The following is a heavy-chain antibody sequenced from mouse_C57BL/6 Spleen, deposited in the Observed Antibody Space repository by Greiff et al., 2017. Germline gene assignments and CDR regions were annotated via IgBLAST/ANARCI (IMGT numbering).Heavy chain of an antibody. Sequence: EVQGVESGGGLVQPGGSLKLSCAASGFTFSDYYMYWVRQTPEKRLEWVAYISNGGGSTYYPDTVKGRFTISRDNAKNTLYLQMSRLKSEDTAMYYCARWGDGYPYFDYWGQGTTLTVSS. CDR1: GFTFSDYY. CDR2: ISNGGGST. V-gene: IGHV5-12*01. CDR3: ARWGDGYPYFDY. J-gene: IGHJ2*01. D-gene: IGHD2-3*01.